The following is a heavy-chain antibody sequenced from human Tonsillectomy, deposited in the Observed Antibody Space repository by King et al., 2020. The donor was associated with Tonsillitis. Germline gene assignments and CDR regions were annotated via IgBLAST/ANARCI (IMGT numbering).Heavy chain of an antibody. J-gene: IGHJ3*02. CDR1: GTTFSSYD. V-gene: IGHV1-8*01. CDR3: ARSFGTTARGFEI. Sequence: LQLVQSGAEVKKPGASVKVSCRASGTTFSSYDINWVRQATGQGLEWMGWMNPNSGNTGYAQKFQGRVTMTRDTSISTAYMELSSLSSADTAVYYCARSFGTTARGFEIWGQGTMVTVSS. D-gene: IGHD3-10*01. CDR2: MNPNSGNT.